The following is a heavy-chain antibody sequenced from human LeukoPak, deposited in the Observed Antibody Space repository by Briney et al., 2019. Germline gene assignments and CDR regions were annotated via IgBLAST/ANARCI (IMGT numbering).Heavy chain of an antibody. D-gene: IGHD7-27*01. Sequence: GGSLRLSCAASGFTFNTYAMSWVRQAPGKGLQWVSGISGSGGGTDYADSVKGRFTISRDNSKNTLYLQTNSLRAEDTAVYYCAKDLSLGYWGQGTLVTVSS. V-gene: IGHV3-23*01. CDR3: AKDLSLGY. CDR2: ISGSGGGT. CDR1: GFTFNTYA. J-gene: IGHJ4*02.